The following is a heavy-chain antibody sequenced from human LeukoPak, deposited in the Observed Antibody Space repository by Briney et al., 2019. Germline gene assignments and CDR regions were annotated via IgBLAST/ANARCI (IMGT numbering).Heavy chain of an antibody. J-gene: IGHJ4*02. D-gene: IGHD1-26*01. CDR3: ARVRGSYDFDY. Sequence: PGGSLRLSCAASGFAFTSYAMSWVRQAPGRGLEWVSAISPSGGTTYYADSVKGRFTISRDNSKNTLYLQMNSLRAEDTAVYYCARVRGSYDFDYWGQGTLVTVSS. CDR1: GFAFTSYA. CDR2: ISPSGGTT. V-gene: IGHV3-23*01.